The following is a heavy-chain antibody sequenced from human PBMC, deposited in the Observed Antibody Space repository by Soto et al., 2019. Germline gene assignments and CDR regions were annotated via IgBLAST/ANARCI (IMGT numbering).Heavy chain of an antibody. CDR3: ARGGEGPYFDY. D-gene: IGHD3-16*01. Sequence: PGGSLRLSCAASGFTFSTYGMHWVRQAPGKGLEWLSVISDDGTNTHYLDSVKGRFTISRDNSRNTLYLQMNSLRPDDTAVYYCARGGEGPYFDYWGQGIPVTVSS. CDR2: ISDDGTNT. J-gene: IGHJ4*02. V-gene: IGHV3-30*14. CDR1: GFTFSTYG.